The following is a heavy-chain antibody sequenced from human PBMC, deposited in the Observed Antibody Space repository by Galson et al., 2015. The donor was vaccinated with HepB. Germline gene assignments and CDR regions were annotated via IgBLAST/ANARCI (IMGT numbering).Heavy chain of an antibody. Sequence: SLRLSCAASGFTFSSYSMNWVRQAPGKGLEWISYISSSSSTIYYADSVRGRFTISRDNAKNSLYLQMNSLRAEDTAVYYCARDGQQLRDYYYAMDVWVQGTTVTVSS. V-gene: IGHV3-48*04. J-gene: IGHJ6*02. CDR3: ARDGQQLRDYYYAMDV. D-gene: IGHD6-13*01. CDR2: ISSSSSTI. CDR1: GFTFSSYS.